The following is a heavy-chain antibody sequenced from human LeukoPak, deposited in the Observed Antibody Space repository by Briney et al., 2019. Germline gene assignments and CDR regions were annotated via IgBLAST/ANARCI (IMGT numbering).Heavy chain of an antibody. V-gene: IGHV3-23*01. CDR2: ISGSGGST. CDR3: ARAHDFWSGYEYFDY. Sequence: GGTLRLSCAASGFTFRRYGMTWVRQAPGKGLEWVSSISGSGGSTFYADSVKGRFTISRDNSKNTLYLQMNSLRAEDTAVYYCARAHDFWSGYEYFDYWGQGTLVTVSS. CDR1: GFTFRRYG. J-gene: IGHJ4*02. D-gene: IGHD3-3*01.